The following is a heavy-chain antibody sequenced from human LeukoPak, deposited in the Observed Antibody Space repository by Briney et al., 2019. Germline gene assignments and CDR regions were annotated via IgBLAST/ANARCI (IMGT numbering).Heavy chain of an antibody. V-gene: IGHV3-20*04. CDR3: AELGITMIGGV. J-gene: IGHJ6*04. CDR1: GFTFDDYG. CDR2: NWNGGST. D-gene: IGHD3-10*02. Sequence: TGGSLRLSCAASGFTFDDYGMSWVRQVPGKGINWNGGSTGNADSVKGRFTISRDNAKNSLYLQMNSLRAEDTAVYYCAELGITMIGGVWGKGTTVTISS.